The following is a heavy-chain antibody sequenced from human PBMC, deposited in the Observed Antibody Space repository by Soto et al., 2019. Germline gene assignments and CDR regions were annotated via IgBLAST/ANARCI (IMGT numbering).Heavy chain of an antibody. D-gene: IGHD6-13*01. CDR2: IYHSGST. CDR3: ARRSSSWFSFDY. CDR1: GYSISSGYY. Sequence: SETLSLTCAVSGYSISSGYYWGWIRQPPGKGLEWIGSIYHSGSTYYNPSLKSRVTISVDTSKNQFSLKLSSVTAADTAVYYCARRSSSWFSFDYWGQGTLVTVSS. V-gene: IGHV4-38-2*01. J-gene: IGHJ4*02.